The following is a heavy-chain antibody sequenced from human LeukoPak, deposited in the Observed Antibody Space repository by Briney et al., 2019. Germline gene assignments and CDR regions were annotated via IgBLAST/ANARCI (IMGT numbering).Heavy chain of an antibody. Sequence: SETLSLTCTVSGGSISSGGYYWSWIRQHPGKGLEWIGYIYYSGSTYYNPSLKSRVTISVDTSKNQFSLKLSSVTAADTAVYYCARGRTYYDILTGYDSNWFDPWGQGTLVTVSS. V-gene: IGHV4-31*03. CDR1: GGSISSGGYY. CDR2: IYYSGST. CDR3: ARGRTYYDILTGYDSNWFDP. J-gene: IGHJ5*02. D-gene: IGHD3-9*01.